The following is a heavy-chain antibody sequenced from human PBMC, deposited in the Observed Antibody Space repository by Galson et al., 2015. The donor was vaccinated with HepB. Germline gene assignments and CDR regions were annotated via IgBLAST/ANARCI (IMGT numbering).Heavy chain of an antibody. CDR2: VNPDTGNT. CDR1: GYRFSGYV. J-gene: IGHJ4*02. CDR3: ARSSVDFWY. D-gene: IGHD3-3*01. Sequence: SVKVSCKASGYRFSGYVISWIRQAPGQGLEWMGWVNPDTGNTKYGHRSEGRVTMTADTSTSIAYMELRNLTSDDTAVYYCARSSVDFWYWGQGALVTVSS. V-gene: IGHV1-18*01.